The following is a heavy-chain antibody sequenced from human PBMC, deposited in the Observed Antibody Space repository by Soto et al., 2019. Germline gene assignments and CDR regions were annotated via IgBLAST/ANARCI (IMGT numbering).Heavy chain of an antibody. D-gene: IGHD2-2*01. CDR1: GFTFSAYY. Sequence: QVQLVESGGGSVKPGGSLRLSCAASGFTFSAYYMSWIRQAPGKGLEWVSDISSGGFITYYADSVKGRFTTSWDKAKNPLYLQMNTLRANDTAVYYCATGVVPATTWGYYSYGLDVWGQGTTVTVSS. J-gene: IGHJ6*02. CDR3: ATGVVPATTWGYYSYGLDV. V-gene: IGHV3-11*01. CDR2: ISSGGFIT.